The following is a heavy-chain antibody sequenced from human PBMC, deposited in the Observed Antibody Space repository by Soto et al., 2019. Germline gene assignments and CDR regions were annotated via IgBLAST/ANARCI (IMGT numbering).Heavy chain of an antibody. D-gene: IGHD3-10*01. CDR1: GGSFSGYQ. V-gene: IGHV4-34*01. Sequence: QVQLQQWGAGLLKPSETLSLTCAVYGGSFSGYQWTWIRQTPGKGLEWIGEINDSGNINYNPSRKGRVTILVDTAKKQISLKLSSVTAADTAVYYCARGLILWFGELSRRGGYYYYMDVWGKGTTVTVSS. J-gene: IGHJ6*03. CDR2: INDSGNI. CDR3: ARGLILWFGELSRRGGYYYYMDV.